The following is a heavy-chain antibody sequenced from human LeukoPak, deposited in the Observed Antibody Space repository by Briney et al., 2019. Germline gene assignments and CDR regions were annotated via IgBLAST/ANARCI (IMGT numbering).Heavy chain of an antibody. J-gene: IGHJ4*02. Sequence: GASVKVSCKASGGTFSSYAISWVRQAPGQGLEWMGRIIRILGIANYAQKFQGRVTITADKSTSTAYMELSSLRSEDTAVYYCAAYRYCSGGSCYSLKYFDYWGQGTLVTVSS. CDR3: AAYRYCSGGSCYSLKYFDY. D-gene: IGHD2-15*01. CDR2: IIRILGIA. CDR1: GGTFSSYA. V-gene: IGHV1-69*04.